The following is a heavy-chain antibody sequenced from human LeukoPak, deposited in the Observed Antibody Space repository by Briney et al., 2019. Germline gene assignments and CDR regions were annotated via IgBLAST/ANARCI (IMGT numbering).Heavy chain of an antibody. Sequence: ASVKVSCKASGYTFTSYGISWVRQAPGQGLEWMGWISAYNGGTNYAQKFQGRVTMTRDTSISTAYMELSRLRSDDTAVYYCARAEPYYYGSGSYYLDYWGQGTLVTVSS. CDR1: GYTFTSYG. CDR3: ARAEPYYYGSGSYYLDY. D-gene: IGHD3-10*01. CDR2: ISAYNGGT. J-gene: IGHJ4*02. V-gene: IGHV1-18*01.